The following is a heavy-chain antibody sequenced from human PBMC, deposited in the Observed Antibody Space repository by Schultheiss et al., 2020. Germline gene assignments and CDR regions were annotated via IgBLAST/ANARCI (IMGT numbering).Heavy chain of an antibody. V-gene: IGHV3-30-3*01. CDR2: ISFDSSKT. J-gene: IGHJ4*02. CDR1: GFIFSSHA. Sequence: GESLKISCSTSGFIFSSHALHWVRQAPGKGLEWVALISFDSSKTFYADSVKGRFTISRDNSKNTLFLQMNSLRPEDSAVYYCARDLYQWLGPYLDYWGRGTLVTVSS. D-gene: IGHD6-19*01. CDR3: ARDLYQWLGPYLDY.